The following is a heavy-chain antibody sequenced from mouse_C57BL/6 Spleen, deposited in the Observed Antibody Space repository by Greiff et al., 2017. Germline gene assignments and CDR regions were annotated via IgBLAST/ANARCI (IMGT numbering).Heavy chain of an antibody. V-gene: IGHV7-3*01. CDR3: AINVEGFAS. Sequence: EVQVVESGGGLVQPGGSLSLSCAASGFTFTDYYMSWVRQPPGKALEWLGFIRNKANGYTTEYSASVKGRFTISRDNSQSILYLQMNALRAEDSATYYCAINVEGFASWGQGTLVTVSA. CDR2: IRNKANGYTT. J-gene: IGHJ3*01. CDR1: GFTFTDYY.